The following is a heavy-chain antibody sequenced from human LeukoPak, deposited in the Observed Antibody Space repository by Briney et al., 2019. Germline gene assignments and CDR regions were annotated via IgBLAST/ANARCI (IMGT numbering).Heavy chain of an antibody. CDR3: ARYGSGSYRHFDY. CDR1: GCSISSYY. Sequence: SETLSLTCTVSGCSISSYYRSWVRQPPGKGLEWIGLIFDTGSTDNNPSLKSRVTISLDTSKNQFRLKLSSVTAADTAVYYCARYGSGSYRHFDYWGQGTLVTVSP. D-gene: IGHD3-10*01. J-gene: IGHJ4*02. CDR2: IFDTGST. V-gene: IGHV4-59*01.